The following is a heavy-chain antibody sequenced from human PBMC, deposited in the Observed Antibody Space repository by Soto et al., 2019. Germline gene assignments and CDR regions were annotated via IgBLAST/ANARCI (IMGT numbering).Heavy chain of an antibody. D-gene: IGHD2-2*01. CDR3: ARDPRLGYCSSTSCYGYYYGMDV. V-gene: IGHV1-3*01. CDR2: INAGNGNT. Sequence: ASVKVSCKASGYTFTSYAMHWVRQAPGQRLEWMGWINAGNGNTKYSQKFRGRVTITRDTSASTAYMELSSLRSEDTAVYYCARDPRLGYCSSTSCYGYYYGMDVWGQGTTVTVSS. CDR1: GYTFTSYA. J-gene: IGHJ6*02.